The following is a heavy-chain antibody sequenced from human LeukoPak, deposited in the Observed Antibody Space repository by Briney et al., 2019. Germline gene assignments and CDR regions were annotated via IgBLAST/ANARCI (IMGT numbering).Heavy chain of an antibody. J-gene: IGHJ3*02. CDR2: IIPIFGTA. V-gene: IGHV1-69*01. Sequence: SVKVSCKASGGTFSSYAISWVRQAPGQGLEWMGGIIPIFGTANYAQKFQGRVTITADESTSTAYMELSSLRSEDTAVHYCARQGALASDAFDIWGQGTMVTVSS. CDR1: GGTFSSYA. CDR3: ARQGALASDAFDI.